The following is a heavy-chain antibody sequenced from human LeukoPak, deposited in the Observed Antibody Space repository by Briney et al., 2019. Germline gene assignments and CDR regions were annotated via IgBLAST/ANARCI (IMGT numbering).Heavy chain of an antibody. J-gene: IGHJ4*02. CDR3: AKDISSNCYRGRGVDH. V-gene: IGHV3-33*06. CDR2: MWYDGGSQ. Sequence: PGGSLRLSCAASGFTLSNSGMHWVRQAPGKGLEWVAVMWYDGGSQYYADPVKGRFTISRENSKDTLYLHIKSLRAEDTAVYYCAKDISSNCYRGRGVDHWGQGTLVTVSS. D-gene: IGHD2-2*01. CDR1: GFTLSNSG.